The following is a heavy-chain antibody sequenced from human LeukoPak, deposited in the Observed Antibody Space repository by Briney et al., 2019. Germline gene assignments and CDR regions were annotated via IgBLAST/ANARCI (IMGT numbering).Heavy chain of an antibody. Sequence: ASVKVSCKASGYTFTNYNINWVRQATGQGLEWMGWMNANSGNTGYAQSFQGRLTLTRNISTSTAYMELNSLRAEDTAVYYCARAPIGGVLPSLDYWGQGTLVTVSS. CDR3: ARAPIGGVLPSLDY. CDR2: MNANSGNT. J-gene: IGHJ4*02. V-gene: IGHV1-8*01. D-gene: IGHD3-16*01. CDR1: GYTFTNYN.